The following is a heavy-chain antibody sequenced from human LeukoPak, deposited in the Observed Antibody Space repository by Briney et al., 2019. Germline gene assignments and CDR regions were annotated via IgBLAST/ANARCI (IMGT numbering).Heavy chain of an antibody. D-gene: IGHD2-2*01. J-gene: IGHJ5*02. Sequence: GGSLKISCKGSGYSFASFWIGWVRQMPGKGLEWMGVIYPADSDTRYSPSFQGQVTISADKSTSTAYLQWSTLKASDTAIYYCARQSAAAQYTNWFDPWGRGTLVTVSS. CDR1: GYSFASFW. V-gene: IGHV5-51*01. CDR2: IYPADSDT. CDR3: ARQSAAAQYTNWFDP.